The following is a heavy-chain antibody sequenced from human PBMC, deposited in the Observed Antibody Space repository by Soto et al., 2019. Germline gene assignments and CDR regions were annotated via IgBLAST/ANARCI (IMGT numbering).Heavy chain of an antibody. CDR1: GFTFSSYA. D-gene: IGHD3-3*01. CDR3: AKGNAPQSRYDFWSGYLLALMDV. Sequence: GGSLRLSCAASGFTFSSYAMSWVRQAPGKGLEWVSAISGSGGSTYYADSVKGRFTISRDNSKNTLYLQMNSLRAEDTAVYYCAKGNAPQSRYDFWSGYLLALMDVWGKGTTVTVSS. CDR2: ISGSGGST. J-gene: IGHJ6*03. V-gene: IGHV3-23*01.